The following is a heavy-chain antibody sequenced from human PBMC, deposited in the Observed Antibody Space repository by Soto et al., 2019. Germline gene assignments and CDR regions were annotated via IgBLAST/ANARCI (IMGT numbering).Heavy chain of an antibody. D-gene: IGHD4-17*01. CDR1: GGCISSYY. Sequence: SETLSRTCAVSGGCISSYYWSWIRQPPGKGLEWIGYIYYSGSTNYNPSLKSRVTISVDTSKNQFSLKLSSVTAADTAVYYCARKLVRDYGDYAWFDPWGQGTLVTVSS. CDR2: IYYSGST. V-gene: IGHV4-59*01. J-gene: IGHJ5*02. CDR3: ARKLVRDYGDYAWFDP.